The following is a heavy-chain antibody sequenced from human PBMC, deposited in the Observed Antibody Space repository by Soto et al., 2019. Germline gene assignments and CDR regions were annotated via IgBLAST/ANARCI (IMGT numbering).Heavy chain of an antibody. CDR1: GGTFSSYT. CDR2: IIPILSIA. J-gene: IGHJ6*02. CDR3: ASMDVGATTDYYYGLDV. V-gene: IGHV1-69*02. Sequence: QVQLVQSGAEVKKPGSSVKVSCKASGGTFSSYTIRWVRQAPAQGLEWMGRIIPILSIANYAQKFQGRVTITADKSTSTAYMELSSLRSEDTAVYYCASMDVGATTDYYYGLDVWGQGTTVTVSS. D-gene: IGHD1-26*01.